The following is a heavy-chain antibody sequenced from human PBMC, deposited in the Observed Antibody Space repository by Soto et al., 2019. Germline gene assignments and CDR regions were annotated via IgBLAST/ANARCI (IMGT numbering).Heavy chain of an antibody. Sequence: QVQLVQSGAEVRKPGSSVKVSCKASGSTFSSYTVNWVRQAPGQGLELIGRIIPILGITNYARRFQGRVTITADRSTNTAYMELTSLTSEDTAVYYCARRRYCGADCYSKFYYGMDVWGQGTTVTVSS. CDR2: IIPILGIT. J-gene: IGHJ6*02. V-gene: IGHV1-69*02. CDR3: ARRRYCGADCYSKFYYGMDV. D-gene: IGHD2-21*02. CDR1: GSTFSSYT.